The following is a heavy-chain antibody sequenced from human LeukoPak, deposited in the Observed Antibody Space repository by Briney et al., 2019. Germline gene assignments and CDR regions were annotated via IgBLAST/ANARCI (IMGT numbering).Heavy chain of an antibody. CDR3: ARHYYYDSSGYYFFDY. CDR2: IIPIFGTA. J-gene: IGHJ4*02. V-gene: IGHV1-69*06. D-gene: IGHD3-22*01. Sequence: GASVKVSCKASGGTFSSYAISWVRQAPGQGLEWMGGIIPIFGTANYAQKFQGRVTITADKSTGTAYMELSSLRSEDTAVYYCARHYYYDSSGYYFFDYWGQGTLVTVSS. CDR1: GGTFSSYA.